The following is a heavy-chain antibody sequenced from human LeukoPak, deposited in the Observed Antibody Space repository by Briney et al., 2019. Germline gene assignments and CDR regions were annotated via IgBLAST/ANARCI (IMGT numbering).Heavy chain of an antibody. CDR3: ARDLPPYGDYVGY. Sequence: GASVKVSCKASGYTFTGYYMHWVRQAPGQGLEWMRWINPNSGGTNYAQKFQGRVTMTRDTSISTAYMELSRLRSDDTAVYYCARDLPPYGDYVGYWGQGTLVTVSS. V-gene: IGHV1-2*02. J-gene: IGHJ4*02. CDR2: INPNSGGT. CDR1: GYTFTGYY. D-gene: IGHD4-17*01.